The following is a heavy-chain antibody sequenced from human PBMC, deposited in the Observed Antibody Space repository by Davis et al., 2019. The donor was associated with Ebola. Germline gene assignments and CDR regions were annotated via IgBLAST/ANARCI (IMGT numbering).Heavy chain of an antibody. CDR3: ARYRGSGAVGYFDS. V-gene: IGHV3-30*02. Sequence: GESLKISCGASGFIFSNYGIHWVRQGPGKRLEWVAFMRYDGSDKYYADSVKGRFTISRDNSKNTLYLQMNTLRVEDTAVYYCARYRGSGAVGYFDSWGLGTLVTVSS. J-gene: IGHJ4*02. CDR2: MRYDGSDK. CDR1: GFIFSNYG. D-gene: IGHD2-15*01.